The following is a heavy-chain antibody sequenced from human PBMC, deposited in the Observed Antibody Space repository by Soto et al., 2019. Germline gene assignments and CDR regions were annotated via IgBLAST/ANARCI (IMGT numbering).Heavy chain of an antibody. CDR3: RATSNFDY. D-gene: IGHD5-12*01. V-gene: IGHV4-39*01. Sequence: SETLSLACTVCGGSISSSSDYWGWIRQPPGKGLEWIGSIYYSGSTYYNPSLKSRVTISVDTSKNQFSLKLSSVTAADTAVYYCRATSNFDYSGQGTLVTVSS. J-gene: IGHJ4*02. CDR2: IYYSGST. CDR1: GGSISSSSDY.